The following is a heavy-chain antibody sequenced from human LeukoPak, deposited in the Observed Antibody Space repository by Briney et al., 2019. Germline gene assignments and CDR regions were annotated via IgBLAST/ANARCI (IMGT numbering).Heavy chain of an antibody. J-gene: IGHJ4*02. Sequence: ASVKVSCKASGSTFSSYTISWVRQAPGQGLEWMGWISAYNGNSNYAQKFQGRVTMTTDTSTSTGYMELRSLRSDDTAVYYCARVHSYCSSTSCLDYWGQGTLVTVSS. V-gene: IGHV1-18*01. CDR2: ISAYNGNS. CDR3: ARVHSYCSSTSCLDY. CDR1: GSTFSSYT. D-gene: IGHD2-2*01.